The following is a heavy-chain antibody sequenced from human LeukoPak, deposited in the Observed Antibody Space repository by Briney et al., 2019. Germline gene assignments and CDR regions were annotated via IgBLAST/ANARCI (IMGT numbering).Heavy chain of an antibody. CDR2: IYYSGST. J-gene: IGHJ4*02. CDR3: AREGYYGSGYPFDY. Sequence: PSETLSLTCTVSSGSISTSNYYWGWIRQPPGTGLEWIGSIYYSGSTYYNPSLKSRVTISVDTSKNQFSLKLSSVTAADTAVYYCAREGYYGSGYPFDYWGQGTLVTVSS. V-gene: IGHV4-39*07. D-gene: IGHD3-10*01. CDR1: SGSISTSNYY.